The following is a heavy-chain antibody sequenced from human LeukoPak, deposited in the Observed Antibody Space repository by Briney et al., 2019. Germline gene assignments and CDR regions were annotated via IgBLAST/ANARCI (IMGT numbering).Heavy chain of an antibody. CDR2: IIPIFGTA. CDR3: ARESPYYDSSGYYSGHFDY. D-gene: IGHD3-22*01. CDR1: GGTFSSYA. Sequence: VASAKVSCKASGGTFSSYAISWVRQAPGQGLEWMGGIIPIFGTANYAQKFQGRVTITADESTSTAYMELSSLRSEDTAVYYCARESPYYDSSGYYSGHFDYWGQGTLVTVSS. J-gene: IGHJ4*02. V-gene: IGHV1-69*01.